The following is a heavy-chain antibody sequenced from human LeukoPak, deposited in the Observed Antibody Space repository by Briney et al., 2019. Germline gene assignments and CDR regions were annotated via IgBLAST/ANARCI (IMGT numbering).Heavy chain of an antibody. Sequence: QPGGSLRLSCATSGFTFSSYAMSWVRQAPGKGLEWVSAISGSGGSTYYADSVKGRFTISRDNSKNTLYLQMNSLRAEDTAVYYCAKDRRYFDWLFYCWGQGTLVTVSS. J-gene: IGHJ4*02. CDR2: ISGSGGST. D-gene: IGHD3-9*01. CDR1: GFTFSSYA. V-gene: IGHV3-23*01. CDR3: AKDRRYFDWLFYC.